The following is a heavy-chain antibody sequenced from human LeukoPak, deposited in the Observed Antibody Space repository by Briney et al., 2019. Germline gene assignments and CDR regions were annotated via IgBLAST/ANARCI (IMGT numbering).Heavy chain of an antibody. CDR1: GFTFSSYS. V-gene: IGHV3-21*04. CDR3: ASTMIVVVNWFDP. CDR2: ISSSSSYI. D-gene: IGHD3-22*01. Sequence: GGSLRLSCAASGFTFSSYSMNWVRQAPGKGLEWVSSISSSSSYIYYADSVKGRFTISRDNSKNTLYLQMNSLRAEDTAVYYCASTMIVVVNWFDPWGQGTLVTVSS. J-gene: IGHJ5*02.